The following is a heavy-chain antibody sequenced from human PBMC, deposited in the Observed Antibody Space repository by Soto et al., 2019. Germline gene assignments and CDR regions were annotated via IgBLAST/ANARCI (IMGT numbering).Heavy chain of an antibody. CDR3: AREFSNSPEAFDS. Sequence: SETLSLTCTVSGGSVSSVSFYWSWIRQPPGKGLEWIGYIFYTGGTNYSPSLKSRVTISVDTSKNQFSLKLNSVSAADTAVYYCAREFSNSPEAFDSWGQGSLVTV. CDR1: GGSVSSVSFY. CDR2: IFYTGGT. V-gene: IGHV4-61*01. J-gene: IGHJ4*02. D-gene: IGHD6-6*01.